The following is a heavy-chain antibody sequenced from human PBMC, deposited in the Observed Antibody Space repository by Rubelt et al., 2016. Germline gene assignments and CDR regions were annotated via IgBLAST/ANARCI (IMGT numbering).Heavy chain of an antibody. CDR3: ASSDSSSSATWY. CDR2: ISQGGTT. D-gene: IGHD6-6*01. CDR1: GGSFSGYS. J-gene: IGHJ4*02. Sequence: QVQLQQWGAGLLKPAETLSLTCAVYGGSFSGYSWSWIRLSPGKGLEWIGEISQGGTTNYNPSLKSRVTISVDTSKNQFPRRLTSVTAAGTAVYYCASSDSSSSATWYWGQGTQVTVSS. V-gene: IGHV4-34*01.